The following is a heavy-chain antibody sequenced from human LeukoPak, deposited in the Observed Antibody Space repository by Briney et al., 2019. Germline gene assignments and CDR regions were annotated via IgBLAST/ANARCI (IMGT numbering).Heavy chain of an antibody. CDR3: AKVPGYCSSTSCIYFDC. D-gene: IGHD2-2*01. J-gene: IGHJ4*02. CDR2: IRYDGSNK. CDR1: GFTFSSYG. Sequence: GGSLRLSCAASGFTFSSYGMHWIRQAPGKGLEWVAFIRYDGSNKYYADSVKGRFTISRDNSKNTLYLQMNSLRAEDTAVYYCAKVPGYCSSTSCIYFDCWGQGTLVTVSS. V-gene: IGHV3-30*02.